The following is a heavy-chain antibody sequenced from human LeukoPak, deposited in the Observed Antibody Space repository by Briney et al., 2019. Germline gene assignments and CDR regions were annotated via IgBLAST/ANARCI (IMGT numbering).Heavy chain of an antibody. Sequence: SETLSLTCTVSGGYTGSHYWSWIRQPAGKGLEWIGRISPSGTTHYNPSLGSRVTMSVDTSNNYFSLRLSSVSAADTAVYYCARDFYASGFYFWFDPWGQGILVTVSS. CDR1: GGYTGSHY. V-gene: IGHV4-4*07. CDR3: ARDFYASGFYFWFDP. CDR2: ISPSGTT. D-gene: IGHD2/OR15-2a*01. J-gene: IGHJ5*02.